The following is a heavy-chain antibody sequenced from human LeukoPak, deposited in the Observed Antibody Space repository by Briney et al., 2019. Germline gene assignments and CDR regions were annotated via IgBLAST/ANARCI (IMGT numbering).Heavy chain of an antibody. Sequence: SETLSLTCTVSGGSISGYFWGCIRQPPGQGLGFIGYIYYAGATPSNPSLKSRVTMSVDPSKNQFSLKLSSVTAADTAVYYCARHDPVGYYQHGMDVWGQGTTVTVSS. V-gene: IGHV4-59*08. CDR1: GGSISGYF. D-gene: IGHD2-15*01. CDR3: ARHDPVGYYQHGMDV. J-gene: IGHJ6*02. CDR2: IYYAGAT.